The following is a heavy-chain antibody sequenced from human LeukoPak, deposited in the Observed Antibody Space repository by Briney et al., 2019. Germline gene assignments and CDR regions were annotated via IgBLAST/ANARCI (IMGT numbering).Heavy chain of an antibody. D-gene: IGHD2/OR15-2a*01. CDR2: IRYNGADT. J-gene: IGHJ4*02. CDR1: GFTFSTYS. CDR3: AILSWDGRGSFF. Sequence: GGSLRLSCAASGFTFSTYSLSWVRQAPGKGLEWVSAIRYNGADTYYADSVRGRFTISRDNSRDTLSLRMKSLRADDTAVYFCAILSWDGRGSFFWGQGTLVTVSS. V-gene: IGHV3-23*01.